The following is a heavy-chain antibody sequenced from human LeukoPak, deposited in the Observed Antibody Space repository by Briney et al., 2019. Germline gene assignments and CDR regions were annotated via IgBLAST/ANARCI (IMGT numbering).Heavy chain of an antibody. D-gene: IGHD6-19*01. CDR1: GFTFDDYA. J-gene: IGHJ6*02. V-gene: IGHV3-9*01. CDR2: ISWDSRNI. Sequence: GGSLRLSCAASGFTFDDYAMFWVRQAPGKGLEWVSGISWDSRNIGYAASVKGRFTTSRDNGKNSLYLQMNSLRPGDTALYYCARGNRDTSGFYFYYGMDVWGPGSTVTVSS. CDR3: ARGNRDTSGFYFYYGMDV.